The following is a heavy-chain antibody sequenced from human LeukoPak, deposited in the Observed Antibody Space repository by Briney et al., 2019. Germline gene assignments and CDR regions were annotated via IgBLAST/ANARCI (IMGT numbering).Heavy chain of an antibody. CDR1: GASFHTGDYY. Sequence: SETLSLTCIVSGASFHTGDYYWNWILQHPGKGLEWIGYIYNSGSTYYNPSLKSRVTISVDTSKNHFSLRLTSVTAADSAVYYCARGAPPDSWGQGTLVTVSS. CDR3: ARGAPPDS. J-gene: IGHJ4*02. CDR2: IYNSGST. V-gene: IGHV4-31*03.